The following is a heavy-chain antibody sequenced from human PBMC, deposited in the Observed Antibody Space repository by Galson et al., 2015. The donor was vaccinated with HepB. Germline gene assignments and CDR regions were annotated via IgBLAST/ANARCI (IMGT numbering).Heavy chain of an antibody. J-gene: IGHJ3*02. CDR2: ISAYNGNT. Sequence: SVKVSCKASGYTFTSYGISWVRQAPGQGLEWMGWISAYNGNTNYAQKLQGRVTMTTDTSTSTAYMELRSLRSDDTAVYYCARDRGTTMTTSVWGAFDIWGQGTMVTVSS. V-gene: IGHV1-18*01. D-gene: IGHD4-17*01. CDR1: GYTFTSYG. CDR3: ARDRGTTMTTSVWGAFDI.